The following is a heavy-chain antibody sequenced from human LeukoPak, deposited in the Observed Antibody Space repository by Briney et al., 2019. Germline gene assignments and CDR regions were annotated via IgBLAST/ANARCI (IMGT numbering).Heavy chain of an antibody. J-gene: IGHJ4*02. Sequence: GGCLRLSCGASGFTFSNYAMNWVRQAPGKGLEWVSAVSGSGDTTYYADSVKGRFTISRDNFNNTLFLQMNSLRAEDAALYYCAKEIRPGWFGLWDYWGQGTLVTVSS. CDR2: VSGSGDTT. CDR3: AKEIRPGWFGLWDY. V-gene: IGHV3-23*01. D-gene: IGHD3-10*01. CDR1: GFTFSNYA.